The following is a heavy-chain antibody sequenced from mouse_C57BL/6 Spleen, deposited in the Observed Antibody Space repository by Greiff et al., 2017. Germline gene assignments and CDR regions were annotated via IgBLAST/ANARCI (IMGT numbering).Heavy chain of an antibody. CDR3: ARKPDYYGSSYGFAD. D-gene: IGHD1-1*01. Sequence: VQLQQPGAELVMPGASVKLSCKASGYTFTSYWMHWVKQRPGQGLEWIGEIDPSDSYTNYNQKFKGKSTLTVDKSSSTAYMQLSSLTSEDSAVYYCARKPDYYGSSYGFADWGQGTLVTVSA. J-gene: IGHJ3*01. V-gene: IGHV1-69*01. CDR2: IDPSDSYT. CDR1: GYTFTSYW.